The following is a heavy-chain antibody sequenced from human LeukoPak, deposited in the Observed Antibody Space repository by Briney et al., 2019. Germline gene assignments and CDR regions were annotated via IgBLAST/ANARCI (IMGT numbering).Heavy chain of an antibody. CDR2: SDPEDGER. CDR1: GKTLSDLS. V-gene: IGHV1-24*01. J-gene: IGHJ4*02. Sequence: ASVKVSCKVSGKTLSDLSIHWLRQPPGKGREWLGGSDPEDGERIYAQMFQGRVTMTEDTSIDTAYMELSSLSSEDTAVYYCVTGFTTMAVDYFDYWGQGTLVTVSP. D-gene: IGHD5-18*01. CDR3: VTGFTTMAVDYFDY.